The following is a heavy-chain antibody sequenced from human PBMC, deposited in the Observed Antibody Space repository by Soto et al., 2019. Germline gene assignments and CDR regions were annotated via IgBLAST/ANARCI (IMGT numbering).Heavy chain of an antibody. CDR3: ARDLPIVGTTTWDY. V-gene: IGHV1-2*02. D-gene: IGHD1-26*01. CDR2: INPNNGGT. Sequence: QVQLVQSGAEVKKSGASVMVSCKASGYTFTGYYIHWVRQAPGQGLEWMGWINPNNGGTNYVQKFQGRVTMTRDTSISPAYMELSRLRSDDTAVYYCARDLPIVGTTTWDYWGQGTLVTVSS. CDR1: GYTFTGYY. J-gene: IGHJ4*02.